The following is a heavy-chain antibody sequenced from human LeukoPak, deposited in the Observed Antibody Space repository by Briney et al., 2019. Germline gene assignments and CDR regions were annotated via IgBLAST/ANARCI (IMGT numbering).Heavy chain of an antibody. D-gene: IGHD2-2*01. CDR2: VFYNGAT. Sequence: PSETLSLTCIVSGGSISSSIHYWAWVRQPPGKGLEWIGTVFYNGATQYSPSLRSRVTISIDTSTNQFSLKLTSVTAADTALYYCARQPVVPAAYYYMDVWGKGTTVTVSS. CDR1: GGSISSSIHY. J-gene: IGHJ6*03. CDR3: ARQPVVPAAYYYMDV. V-gene: IGHV4-39*07.